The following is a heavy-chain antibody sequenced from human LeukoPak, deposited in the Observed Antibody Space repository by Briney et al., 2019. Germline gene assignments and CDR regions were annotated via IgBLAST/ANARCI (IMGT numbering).Heavy chain of an antibody. V-gene: IGHV3-48*03. CDR3: ADLVITMIGGV. Sequence: GGSLRLSCAASGFTFSSYAMNWVRQAPGKGLEWVSYISSSGSTIYYADSVKGRFTISRDSAKNSLYLQMNSLRAEDTAVYYCADLVITMIGGVWGKGPTVTIPS. J-gene: IGHJ6*03. CDR2: ISSSGSTI. CDR1: GFTFSSYA. D-gene: IGHD3-10*02.